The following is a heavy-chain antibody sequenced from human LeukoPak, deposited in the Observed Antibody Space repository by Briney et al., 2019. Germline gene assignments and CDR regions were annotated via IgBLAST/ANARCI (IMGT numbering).Heavy chain of an antibody. CDR2: ISYDGSEK. D-gene: IGHD3-22*01. J-gene: IGHJ4*02. CDR1: GLTFSXYP. V-gene: IGHV3-30-3*01. Sequence: PGGSPRLSCAASGLTFSXYPMHWVRQAPGKGLEWVAVISYDGSEKHYADPVKGRFTISRDNSKNTPYLQMSSLRAEDTAMYYCAREGNSGYYPYWGQGILVTVSS. CDR3: AREGNSGYYPY.